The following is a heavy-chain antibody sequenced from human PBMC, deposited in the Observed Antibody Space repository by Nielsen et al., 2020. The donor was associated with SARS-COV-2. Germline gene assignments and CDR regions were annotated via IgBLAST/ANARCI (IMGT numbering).Heavy chain of an antibody. J-gene: IGHJ4*02. CDR1: GFTFSSYS. V-gene: IGHV3-30*18. CDR3: AKDGRGGFDY. CDR2: ISYDGSNK. Sequence: GESLKISCAASGFTFSSYSMNWVRQAPGKGLEWVAVISYDGSNKYYADSVKGRFTISRDNSKNTLYLQMNSLRAEDTAVYYCAKDGRGGFDYWGQGTLVTVSS. D-gene: IGHD1-26*01.